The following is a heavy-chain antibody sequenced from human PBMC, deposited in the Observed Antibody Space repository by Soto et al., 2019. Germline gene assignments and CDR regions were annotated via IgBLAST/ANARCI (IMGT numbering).Heavy chain of an antibody. CDR1: GSSISVYY. Sequence: QVQLQESGPGLVKPSETLSLTCTVSGSSISVYYWSWIRQPPGKGLEWIGYIYNSGSTNSNPSLKSRVTISVDTSKNQFSLNLSSVTAADTAVYYCARVLSGVVDHHFDYWGQGTLVTVSS. J-gene: IGHJ4*02. CDR2: IYNSGST. D-gene: IGHD3-10*02. V-gene: IGHV4-59*01. CDR3: ARVLSGVVDHHFDY.